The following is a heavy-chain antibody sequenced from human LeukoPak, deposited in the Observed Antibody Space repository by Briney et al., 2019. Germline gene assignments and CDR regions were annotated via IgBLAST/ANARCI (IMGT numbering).Heavy chain of an antibody. CDR1: GFTFNSFA. D-gene: IGHD1-26*01. Sequence: GGSLRLSCAASGFTFNSFAMHWVRQAPGKGLEWVAVKSDDGSNEYYADSVKGRFIISRDNAKNSLYLQMNSLRAEDTAVYYCARDSRGLLYWGQGTLVTVSS. V-gene: IGHV3-30*04. J-gene: IGHJ4*02. CDR2: KSDDGSNE. CDR3: ARDSRGLLY.